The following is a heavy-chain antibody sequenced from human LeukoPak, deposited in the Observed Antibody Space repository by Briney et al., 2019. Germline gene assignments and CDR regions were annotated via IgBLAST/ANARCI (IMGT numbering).Heavy chain of an antibody. V-gene: IGHV3-74*01. Sequence: GGSLRLSCAAPGFTFSSHWMHWVRQAPGNGLVWVSRINSDGSNTRYADSVKGRFTISRDNAENTLYLQMNSLRAEDTAVYYCARGAAARPCDHYYGMDIWGQGTTVTVSS. CDR3: ARGAAARPCDHYYGMDI. CDR1: GFTFSSHW. D-gene: IGHD6-6*01. CDR2: INSDGSNT. J-gene: IGHJ6*02.